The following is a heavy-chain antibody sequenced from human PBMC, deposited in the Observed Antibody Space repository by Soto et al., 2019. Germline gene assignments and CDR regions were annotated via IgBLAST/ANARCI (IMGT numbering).Heavy chain of an antibody. V-gene: IGHV3-64*02. D-gene: IGHD1-1*01. CDR3: AKNVGTTVYYMDV. Sequence: GGSLRLSCAASGFTFSNYAMHWVRQAPGKGLEYVSGINSNGGGTYYADSVKGRFTISRDNSKNTLYLQMGRLRAEDMAVYYCAKNVGTTVYYMDVWGKGTTVTVSS. CDR2: INSNGGGT. CDR1: GFTFSNYA. J-gene: IGHJ6*03.